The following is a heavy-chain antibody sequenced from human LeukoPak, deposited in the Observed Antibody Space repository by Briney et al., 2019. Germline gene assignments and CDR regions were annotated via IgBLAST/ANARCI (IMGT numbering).Heavy chain of an antibody. CDR3: AKEGDFWSGYYSHDY. Sequence: GGSLRLSCAASGFTFSSSNMNWVRQAPGKGLEWVSYISGSGSTIYYTDSVKGRFTISRDNAKNTLYLQMNSLRVEDTAVYYCAKEGDFWSGYYSHDYWGQGTLVTVSS. D-gene: IGHD3-3*01. CDR2: ISGSGSTI. CDR1: GFTFSSSN. J-gene: IGHJ4*02. V-gene: IGHV3-48*01.